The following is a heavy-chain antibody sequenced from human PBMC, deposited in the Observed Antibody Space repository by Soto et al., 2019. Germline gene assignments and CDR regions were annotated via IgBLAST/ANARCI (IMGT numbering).Heavy chain of an antibody. CDR1: GGTFSSYA. V-gene: IGHV1-69*12. J-gene: IGHJ5*02. CDR2: IIPIFGTA. Sequence: QVQLVQSGAEVKKPGSSVKVSCKASGGTFSSYAISWVRQAPGQGLEWMGGIIPIFGTANHAQKFQGRVTMTADESTGTAYMELSSLRCEDAAVYYWARVPDSGGWYAFFSWGQGTLVSVGS. D-gene: IGHD6-19*01. CDR3: ARVPDSGGWYAFFS.